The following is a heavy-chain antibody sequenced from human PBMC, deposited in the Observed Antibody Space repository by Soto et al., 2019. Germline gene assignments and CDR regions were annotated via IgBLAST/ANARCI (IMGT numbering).Heavy chain of an antibody. D-gene: IGHD2-8*01. CDR1: GFAFSSYA. CDR2: ISSNGDST. CDR3: ANSFSPSSTKWLSHFDQ. J-gene: IGHJ4*02. V-gene: IGHV3-23*01. Sequence: EVQLLESGGHLVQPGGSLRLSCAASGFAFSSYAMSWVRQAPGKGLEWVSAISSNGDSTYYTDSVRGRFTISRDNSKNTVYLHMSRLRAEDTAVYYCANSFSPSSTKWLSHFDQWGPGTLVTVSS.